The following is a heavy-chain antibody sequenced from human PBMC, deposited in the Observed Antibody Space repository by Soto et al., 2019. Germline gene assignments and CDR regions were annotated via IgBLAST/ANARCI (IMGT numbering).Heavy chain of an antibody. CDR3: GVQYDY. J-gene: IGHJ4*02. CDR2: ISGRTGST. D-gene: IGHD1-1*01. CDR1: GFTFSSYA. V-gene: IGHV3-23*01. Sequence: EVQVLESVGGLVQPGGSLSLSCAASGFTFSSYAMSWVRQAPGKGLEWVSAISGRTGSTSYADSVKGRFTLSRDNSRNTLDLQMNSLRAEDTAVYYCGVQYDYWGQGTLVTVSS.